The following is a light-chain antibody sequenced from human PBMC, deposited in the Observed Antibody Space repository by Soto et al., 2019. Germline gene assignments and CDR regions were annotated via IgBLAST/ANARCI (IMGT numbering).Light chain of an antibody. V-gene: IGKV1-27*01. CDR2: SAS. J-gene: IGKJ5*01. CDR3: QQYEIFPIT. Sequence: DIQMTQSPSSLSASVGDRVTITCRASQDINNYLAWYQQKPGKVPKLLIYSASSLQSGVPSRFSGSGSGTEFTLTLSSLQSEDVATYYCQQYEIFPITFGQGTRLES. CDR1: QDINNY.